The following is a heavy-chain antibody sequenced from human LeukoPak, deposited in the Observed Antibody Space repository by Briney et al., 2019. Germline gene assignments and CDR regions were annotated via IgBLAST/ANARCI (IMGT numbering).Heavy chain of an antibody. D-gene: IGHD3-22*01. V-gene: IGHV3-48*04. J-gene: IGHJ4*02. Sequence: GGSLRLSCVASGFTFSSYSISWIRQAPGKGLEWVSFVSSFSDTIEYADSVKGRFTIARDNAENSVSLQMNSLRAEDTAVYYCTSSYATPGYSSGSFDDWGQGALVIVSS. CDR2: VSSFSDTI. CDR1: GFTFSSYS. CDR3: TSSYATPGYSSGSFDD.